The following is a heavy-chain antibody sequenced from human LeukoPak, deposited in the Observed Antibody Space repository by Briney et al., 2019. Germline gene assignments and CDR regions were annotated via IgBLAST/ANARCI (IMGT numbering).Heavy chain of an antibody. J-gene: IGHJ5*02. Sequence: PGGSLRLSCAASGFTVSGNSMSWVRQAPGKGLEWVSVIYDGGSTYDADSVKGRFSISRDNSKNTVYLQINSLRAEDTAVYYCARGSGSGWPLDRWGQGALVTVS. CDR1: GFTVSGNS. CDR3: ARGSGSGWPLDR. V-gene: IGHV3-66*01. CDR2: IYDGGST. D-gene: IGHD6-19*01.